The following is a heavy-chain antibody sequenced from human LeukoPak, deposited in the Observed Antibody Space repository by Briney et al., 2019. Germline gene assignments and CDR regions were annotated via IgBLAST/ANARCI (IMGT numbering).Heavy chain of an antibody. CDR1: GFTFSSYE. J-gene: IGHJ4*02. D-gene: IGHD2-2*01. V-gene: IGHV3-48*01. CDR3: ARRYCSSTSCYQDY. CDR2: ISSTSSTI. Sequence: GGSLRLSCAASGFTFSSYEMNWVRQAPGKGLEWVSYISSTSSTIYYADSVKGRFTISRDNAKNSLYLQTNSLRAEDTAVYYCARRYCSSTSCYQDYWGQGTLVTVSS.